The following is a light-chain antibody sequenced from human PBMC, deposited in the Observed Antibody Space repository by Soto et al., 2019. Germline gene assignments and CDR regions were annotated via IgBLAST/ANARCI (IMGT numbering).Light chain of an antibody. J-gene: IGKJ1*01. CDR2: GAS. Sequence: EIVLTQSPGTLSLSPGERATVSCRASQSVSSSYLGWYQQKPGQAPRLLIYGASNRATGIPDRFSGSGSGTDFTLTISRLEPEDFAMYFCQQYVSSPQTFGQGTKVDI. V-gene: IGKV3-20*01. CDR1: QSVSSSY. CDR3: QQYVSSPQT.